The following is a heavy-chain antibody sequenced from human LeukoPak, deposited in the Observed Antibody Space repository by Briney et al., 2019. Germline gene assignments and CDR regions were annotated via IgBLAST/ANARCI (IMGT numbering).Heavy chain of an antibody. J-gene: IGHJ4*02. CDR2: ISSDGSKT. CDR3: ARDSTYWYDSGSSGPRYFDD. D-gene: IGHD3-10*01. V-gene: IGHV3-30*01. Sequence: PGGSLRLSCAASGFIFSNYAMHWVRQAPGKGLEWVALISSDGSKTYHADSVKGRFSISRDNSKSTLYLQLNSLRAEDTSVYYCARDSTYWYDSGSSGPRYFDDWGQGTLVTVSS. CDR1: GFIFSNYA.